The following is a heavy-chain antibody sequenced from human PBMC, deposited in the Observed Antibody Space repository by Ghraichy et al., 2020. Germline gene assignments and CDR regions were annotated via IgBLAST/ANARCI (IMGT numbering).Heavy chain of an antibody. Sequence: GESLNISCAASGFTFSNAWMSWVRQAPGKGLEWVGRIKSKTDGGTTDYAAPVKGRFTISRDDSKNTLYLQMNSLKTEDTAVYYCTTVGSSWFPMGYWGQGTLVTVSS. CDR1: GFTFSNAW. J-gene: IGHJ4*02. CDR3: TTVGSSWFPMGY. CDR2: IKSKTDGGTT. D-gene: IGHD6-13*01. V-gene: IGHV3-15*01.